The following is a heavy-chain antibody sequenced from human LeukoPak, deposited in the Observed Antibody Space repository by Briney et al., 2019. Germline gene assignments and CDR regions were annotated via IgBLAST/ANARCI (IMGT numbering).Heavy chain of an antibody. J-gene: IGHJ3*02. CDR3: AETYSGSYPNGAFDI. D-gene: IGHD1-26*01. CDR1: GFTFSSFG. Sequence: GGSLRLSCAASGFTFSSFGMSWVRQAPGKGLEWVSAISGSGGSTYYADSVKGRFTISRDNSKNTQYLQMNSLRAEDTAVYYCAETYSGSYPNGAFDIWGQGTMVTVSS. CDR2: ISGSGGST. V-gene: IGHV3-23*01.